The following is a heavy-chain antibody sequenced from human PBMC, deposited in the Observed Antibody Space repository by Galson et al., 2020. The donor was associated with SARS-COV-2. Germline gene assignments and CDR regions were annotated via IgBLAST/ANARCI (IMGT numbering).Heavy chain of an antibody. J-gene: IGHJ3*02. Sequence: GESLKLSCAASGFTFSSHGMHWVRQAPGKGLEWVAVLSYDGSNKYYADSVKGRFTISRDNSKNTLYLQMNSLRAEDTAVYYCARGNSGSYFSAFDIWGQGTMVTVSS. V-gene: IGHV3-30*03. D-gene: IGHD1-26*01. CDR2: LSYDGSNK. CDR3: ARGNSGSYFSAFDI. CDR1: GFTFSSHG.